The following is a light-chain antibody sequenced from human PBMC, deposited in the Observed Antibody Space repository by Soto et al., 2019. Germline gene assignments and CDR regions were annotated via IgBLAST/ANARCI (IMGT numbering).Light chain of an antibody. CDR3: QQYGSSPYT. Sequence: IVLTQSPGTLSLSPGERATLSCRASQSVSSSYLAWYQQKPGQAPRLLIYGASSRATGIPDRFSGSVSGTDFTLTISRLEPEDFAVYYRQQYGSSPYTFGQGTKLEIK. J-gene: IGKJ2*01. CDR1: QSVSSSY. V-gene: IGKV3-20*01. CDR2: GAS.